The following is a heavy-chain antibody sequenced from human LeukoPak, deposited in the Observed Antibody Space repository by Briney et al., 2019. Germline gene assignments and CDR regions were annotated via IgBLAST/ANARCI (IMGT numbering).Heavy chain of an antibody. D-gene: IGHD3-10*01. CDR2: ISSSSSTI. CDR3: ASGHHSYGTVDY. J-gene: IGHJ4*02. V-gene: IGHV3-48*04. CDR1: GFMLSSYS. Sequence: GGSLRLSCAASGFMLSSYSMNWVRQAPRKGLEWVSYISSSSSTIYYADSVKGRFTISRDNAKNSLYLQMNSLRVEDTAVYYCASGHHSYGTVDYWGQGTLVTVSS.